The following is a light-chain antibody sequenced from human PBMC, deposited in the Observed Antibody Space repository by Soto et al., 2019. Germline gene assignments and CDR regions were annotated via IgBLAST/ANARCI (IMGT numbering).Light chain of an antibody. J-gene: IGLJ3*02. Sequence: QPVLTQPPSASGTPGQSVIISCSGSSSNIGSNTVNWYQRLPGTAPKLLIFVGTHRPSGVPDRFSGSKSGTSASLAISGLQSEDEADYYCTAWDDSLNGVVFGGGTKLTVL. CDR1: SSNIGSNT. CDR2: VGT. V-gene: IGLV1-44*01. CDR3: TAWDDSLNGVV.